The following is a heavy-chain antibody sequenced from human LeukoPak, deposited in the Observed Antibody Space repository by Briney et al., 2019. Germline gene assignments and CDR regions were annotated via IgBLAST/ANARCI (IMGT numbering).Heavy chain of an antibody. CDR1: GFTFSSYG. J-gene: IGHJ6*03. D-gene: IGHD3-10*01. Sequence: GGTLRLSCAASGFTFSSYGMSWVRQAPGKGLEWVSAISGSGGSTYYADSVKGRFTISRDNSKNTLYLQVNSLRAEDTAVYYCAKDPYYYGSGSYLGYYYYYMDVWGKGTTVTISS. V-gene: IGHV3-23*01. CDR2: ISGSGGST. CDR3: AKDPYYYGSGSYLGYYYYYMDV.